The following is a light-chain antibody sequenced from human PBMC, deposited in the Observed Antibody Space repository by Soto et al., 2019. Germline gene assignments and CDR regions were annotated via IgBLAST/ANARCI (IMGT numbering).Light chain of an antibody. V-gene: IGKV3-20*01. CDR2: GAS. J-gene: IGKJ2*01. CDR3: QRYGGSLYT. Sequence: EIVLTQSPGTLSLSPGERATLSCRATQSVSSSYIAWYQQKPGQAPRLLIYGASSRATGIPDRFSGSGSGTDFTLTISRLEPEDFAVYYCQRYGGSLYTFGQGTKVEIK. CDR1: QSVSSSY.